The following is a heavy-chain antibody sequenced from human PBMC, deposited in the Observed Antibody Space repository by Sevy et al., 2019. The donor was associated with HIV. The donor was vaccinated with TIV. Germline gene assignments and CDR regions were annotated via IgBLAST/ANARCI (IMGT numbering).Heavy chain of an antibody. D-gene: IGHD4-17*01. CDR2: ISGSGGST. J-gene: IGHJ4*02. CDR1: GFTFSSYA. Sequence: GGSLRLSCAASGFTFSSYAMSWVRQAPGKGLEWVSAISGSGGSTHYADSVKGRFTISRDNSKNTLYLQMNSLRAEDTAVYYCARHDYGDYIDSYWGQGTLVTVSS. V-gene: IGHV3-23*01. CDR3: ARHDYGDYIDSY.